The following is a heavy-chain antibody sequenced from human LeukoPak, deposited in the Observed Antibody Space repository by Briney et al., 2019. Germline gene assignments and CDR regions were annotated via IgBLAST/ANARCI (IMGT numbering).Heavy chain of an antibody. V-gene: IGHV3-21*04. Sequence: GGSLRLSCAASGFTFSTYNMNWVRQAPGKGLEWVSSITSSSSYIYYADSVKGRFTISRDNAKNSLYLQMNSLRSDDTAVYYCARAPNVGTKGPFYNLKGDWDYWGQGTLVTVSS. D-gene: IGHD2-8*01. J-gene: IGHJ4*02. CDR3: ARAPNVGTKGPFYNLKGDWDY. CDR1: GFTFSTYN. CDR2: ITSSSSYI.